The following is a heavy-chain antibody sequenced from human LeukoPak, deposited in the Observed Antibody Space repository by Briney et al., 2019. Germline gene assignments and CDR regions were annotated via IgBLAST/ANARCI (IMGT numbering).Heavy chain of an antibody. CDR2: IYYSGST. CDR3: ARVLDCSGGSCYNGWFDP. CDR1: GGSISSGGYY. D-gene: IGHD2-15*01. J-gene: IGHJ5*02. V-gene: IGHV4-31*03. Sequence: NPSQTLSLTCTVSGGSISSGGYYWSWIRQHLGKGLEWIGYIYYSGSTYYNPSLKSRVTISVDTSKNQFSLKLSSVTAADTAVYYCARVLDCSGGSCYNGWFDPWGQGTLVTVSS.